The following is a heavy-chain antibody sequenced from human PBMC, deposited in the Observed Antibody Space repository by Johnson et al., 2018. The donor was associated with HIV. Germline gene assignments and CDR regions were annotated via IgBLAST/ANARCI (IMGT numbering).Heavy chain of an antibody. D-gene: IGHD6-13*01. CDR3: AKDRDLAAAGTDAFDI. Sequence: QVQLVESGGGVVQPGRSLRLSCAASGFTFSSYGMHWVRKAPGKGLEWVAVIWYDGSDKYYADSVKGRFTISRDNAKNSLYLQMNSLRAEDTALYYCAKDRDLAAAGTDAFDIWGQGTMVTVSS. V-gene: IGHV3-33*03. J-gene: IGHJ3*02. CDR1: GFTFSSYG. CDR2: IWYDGSDK.